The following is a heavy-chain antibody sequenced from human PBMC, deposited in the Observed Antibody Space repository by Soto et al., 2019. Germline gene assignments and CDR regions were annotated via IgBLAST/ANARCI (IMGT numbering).Heavy chain of an antibody. V-gene: IGHV2-5*02. Sequence: QITLKESGPTLVKPTQTLTLTCTFSGFSLSTSGVGVGWIRQPPGKALEWLALIYWDDDKRYSPSLKSRLTITKATSKSQVVLTMSNLDPLDTATYYCALRPELQLDIPGGFDPWGQGTLVTVSS. CDR3: ALRPELQLDIPGGFDP. D-gene: IGHD6-13*01. CDR2: IYWDDDK. J-gene: IGHJ5*02. CDR1: GFSLSTSGVG.